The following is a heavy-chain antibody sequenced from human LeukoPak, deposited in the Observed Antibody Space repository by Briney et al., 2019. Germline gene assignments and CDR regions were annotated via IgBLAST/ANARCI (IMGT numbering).Heavy chain of an antibody. J-gene: IGHJ4*02. CDR3: ARDHMVATSTFDY. Sequence: ASVKVSCKASGYTFTSYGISWVRQAPGQGREWMGWISAYNGNTNSAQRLQGRVTMTTDTSTSTAYMELRSLRSDDTAVYYCARDHMVATSTFDYWGQGTLVTVSS. CDR1: GYTFTSYG. V-gene: IGHV1-18*01. D-gene: IGHD5-12*01. CDR2: ISAYNGNT.